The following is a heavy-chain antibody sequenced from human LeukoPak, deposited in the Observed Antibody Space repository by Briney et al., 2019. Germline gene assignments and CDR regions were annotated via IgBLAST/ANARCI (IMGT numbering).Heavy chain of an antibody. CDR1: GFTFSSYG. Sequence: GGSLRLSCAASGFTFSSYGMHWVRQTPGKGLEWVAVIWYDGINKYYADSVKGRFTISRDNSKNTLFLQMNSLRAEDTAVYYCAKGAPSSSSIFDFWGPGTLVTVSS. V-gene: IGHV3-33*06. D-gene: IGHD6-6*01. CDR2: IWYDGINK. CDR3: AKGAPSSSSIFDF. J-gene: IGHJ4*02.